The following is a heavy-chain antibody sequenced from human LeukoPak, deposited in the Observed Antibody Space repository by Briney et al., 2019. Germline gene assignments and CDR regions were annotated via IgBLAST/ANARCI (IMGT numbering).Heavy chain of an antibody. CDR3: AKESSGGWYFDY. Sequence: SETLSLTCTVSGGSISSYYWSWIRQPPGKGLEWIGYIYYSGSTNYNPSLKSRVTISVDTSKNQFSLKLSSVTAADTAVYYCAKESSGGWYFDYWGQGTLVTVSS. J-gene: IGHJ4*02. D-gene: IGHD6-19*01. V-gene: IGHV4-59*01. CDR2: IYYSGST. CDR1: GGSISSYY.